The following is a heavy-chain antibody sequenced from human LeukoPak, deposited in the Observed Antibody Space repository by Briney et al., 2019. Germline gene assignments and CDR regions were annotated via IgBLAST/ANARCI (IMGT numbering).Heavy chain of an antibody. Sequence: ASVKVSCKASGYTFIAYYLHWVRQAPGQGLEWMGWINPNSGGTNYAQKFQGRVTMTRDTSISTAYMELSRLRSDDTAVYYCARAVGVVAAPLDYWGQGTLVTVSS. V-gene: IGHV1-2*02. CDR3: ARAVGVVAAPLDY. D-gene: IGHD2-15*01. CDR1: GYTFIAYY. J-gene: IGHJ4*02. CDR2: INPNSGGT.